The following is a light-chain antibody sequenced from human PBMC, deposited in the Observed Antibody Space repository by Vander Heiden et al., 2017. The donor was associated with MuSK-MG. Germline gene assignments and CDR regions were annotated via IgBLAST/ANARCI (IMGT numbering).Light chain of an antibody. CDR1: SSDVGAYDY. V-gene: IGLV2-14*03. CDR2: DVF. J-gene: IGLJ2*01. CDR3: CSDTFTSSPI. Sequence: QSALTQPASVSGSLGQSITISCTGTSSDVGAYDYVSWYRQHPGKAPTLMIVDVFNRPSGVSKRFSGSKSGNTDSLTISGLQAEDEADYYCCSDTFTSSPIFGGGTTLTVL.